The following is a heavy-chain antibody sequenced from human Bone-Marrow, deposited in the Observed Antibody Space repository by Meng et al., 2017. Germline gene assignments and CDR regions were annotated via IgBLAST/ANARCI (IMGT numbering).Heavy chain of an antibody. Sequence: GSLRLSCTVSGYSISSGYYWSWIRQPPGKGLEWIGEINHSGSTNYNPSLKSRVTISVDTSKNQFSLKLSSVTAADTAVYYCARVHGYYYGSGSHVFDYWGQGTLVTVSS. CDR3: ARVHGYYYGSGSHVFDY. J-gene: IGHJ4*02. D-gene: IGHD3-10*01. CDR1: GYSISSGYY. CDR2: INHSGST. V-gene: IGHV4-38-2*02.